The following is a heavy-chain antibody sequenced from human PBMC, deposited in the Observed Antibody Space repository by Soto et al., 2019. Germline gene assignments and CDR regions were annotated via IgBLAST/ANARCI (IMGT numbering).Heavy chain of an antibody. Sequence: GGSLRVYCAASGFTFSYYSMNWVRQSPGKGLEWVSSITSSSSYMYYADSVKGRFTISRDNAKNSLYLQMHSLRVEDTAVYYCARYPHYDFWSGPQGFDYWGQGTLVTVSS. J-gene: IGHJ4*02. CDR2: ITSSSSYM. V-gene: IGHV3-21*01. D-gene: IGHD3-3*01. CDR3: ARYPHYDFWSGPQGFDY. CDR1: GFTFSYYS.